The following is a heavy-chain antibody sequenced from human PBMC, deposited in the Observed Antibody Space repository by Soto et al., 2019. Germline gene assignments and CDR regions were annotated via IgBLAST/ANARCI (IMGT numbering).Heavy chain of an antibody. V-gene: IGHV3-30*03. CDR3: ARGASDLSSHTSDY. D-gene: IGHD2-2*01. Sequence: GGSLRLSCAASGFTFSSYGMHWVRQAPGKGLEWVAVISYDGSNKYYADSVKGRFTISRDNSKNTLYLQMNSLRAEDTAVYYCARGASDLSSHTSDYWGQGTLVTVSS. CDR2: ISYDGSNK. CDR1: GFTFSSYG. J-gene: IGHJ4*02.